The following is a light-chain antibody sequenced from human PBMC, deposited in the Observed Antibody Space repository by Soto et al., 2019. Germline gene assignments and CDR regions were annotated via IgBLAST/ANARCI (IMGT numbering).Light chain of an antibody. Sequence: QSALTQPASMSGSPGQSITISCTGSSSDVGRYNYVSWYQQHPGKAPKLVISEVSNRPSGVSDRFSGSKSGNTASLTISRLQSEDEADYYCSSYTGTSSTLYVFGTGTKLTVL. CDR3: SSYTGTSSTLYV. CDR1: SSDVGRYNY. V-gene: IGLV2-14*01. CDR2: EVS. J-gene: IGLJ1*01.